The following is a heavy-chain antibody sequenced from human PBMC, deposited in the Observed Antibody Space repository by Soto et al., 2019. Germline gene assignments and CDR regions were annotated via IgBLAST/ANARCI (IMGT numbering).Heavy chain of an antibody. Sequence: QVQLVQSGAEVKKPGASVKGSCKASGYTFTSYGISWVRQAPGQGLEWMGWISAYNGNTNYAQKLQGRVTMTTDTSTSTAYMELRSLRSDDTAVYYCARDGAPLGRFGELHGSFDIWGQGTMVTVSS. J-gene: IGHJ3*02. CDR3: ARDGAPLGRFGELHGSFDI. V-gene: IGHV1-18*01. CDR2: ISAYNGNT. D-gene: IGHD3-10*01. CDR1: GYTFTSYG.